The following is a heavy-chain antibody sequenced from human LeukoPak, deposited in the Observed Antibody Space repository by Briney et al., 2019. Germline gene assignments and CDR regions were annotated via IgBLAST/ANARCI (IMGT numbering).Heavy chain of an antibody. CDR3: ARDGELWFGEQYNWFDP. D-gene: IGHD3-10*01. CDR2: ISAYNGNT. J-gene: IGHJ5*02. Sequence: ASVKVSCKASGYTFTSYGISWVRQAPGQGLEWMGWISAYNGNTNYAQNLQGRVTMTTDTSTSTAYMELRSLRSDDTAVYYCARDGELWFGEQYNWFDPWGQGTLVTVSS. CDR1: GYTFTSYG. V-gene: IGHV1-18*01.